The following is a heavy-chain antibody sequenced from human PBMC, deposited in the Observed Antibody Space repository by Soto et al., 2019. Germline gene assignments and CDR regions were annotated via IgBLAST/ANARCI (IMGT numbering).Heavy chain of an antibody. V-gene: IGHV4-4*07. Sequence: SETLSLTCTVSSGSINSFYWAWMRQPAGKGLEWIGRIHSSGTTNYNPSLSSRVAMSVDPSKNQFSLRLTSVTAADTAVYYCARDRIIGTSYSDYWGQGILVTVSS. CDR1: SGSINSFY. J-gene: IGHJ4*02. D-gene: IGHD1-7*01. CDR3: ARDRIIGTSYSDY. CDR2: IHSSGTT.